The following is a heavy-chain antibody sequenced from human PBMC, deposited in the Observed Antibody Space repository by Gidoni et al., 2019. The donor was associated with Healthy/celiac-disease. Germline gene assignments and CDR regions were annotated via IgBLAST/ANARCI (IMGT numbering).Heavy chain of an antibody. CDR3: ARGYCSGGSCYSYEEKGAFDI. CDR1: GGSVSSGGYY. D-gene: IGHD2-15*01. Sequence: QVQLQESGPGLVKPSQTLSLTCPVSGGSVSSGGYYWSWIRQHPGKGLEWIGYIYYSGSTYYNPSLKSRVTISVDTSKNQFSLKLSSVTAADTAVYYCARGYCSGGSCYSYEEKGAFDIWGQGTMVTVSS. J-gene: IGHJ3*02. CDR2: IYYSGST. V-gene: IGHV4-31*03.